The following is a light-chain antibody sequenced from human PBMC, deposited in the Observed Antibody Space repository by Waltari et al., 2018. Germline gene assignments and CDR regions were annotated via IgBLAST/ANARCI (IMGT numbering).Light chain of an antibody. Sequence: LTQPASVSGSPGQSITISCTGTSSDVGSYNLFSWYQQPPGKAPKPMIFEVSERPSGVSNRFSGSKSGNTASLTISGLQAEDEADYYCCSYAGSSTPVVFGGGTKLTVV. CDR1: SSDVGSYNL. CDR2: EVS. J-gene: IGLJ2*01. CDR3: CSYAGSSTPVV. V-gene: IGLV2-23*02.